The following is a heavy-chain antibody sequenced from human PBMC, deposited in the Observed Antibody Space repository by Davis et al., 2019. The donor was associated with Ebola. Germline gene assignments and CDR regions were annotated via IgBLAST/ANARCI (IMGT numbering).Heavy chain of an antibody. CDR1: GFTFSSYA. Sequence: GESLKISCAASGFTFSSYAMYWVRQAPGKGLEWVAVISYDGSNKYYADSVKGRFTISRDNSKNTLYLQMNSLRAEDTAVYYCAREGRLAVNNWFDPWGQGTLVTVSS. CDR3: AREGRLAVNNWFDP. V-gene: IGHV3-30*04. CDR2: ISYDGSNK. J-gene: IGHJ5*02. D-gene: IGHD2-8*02.